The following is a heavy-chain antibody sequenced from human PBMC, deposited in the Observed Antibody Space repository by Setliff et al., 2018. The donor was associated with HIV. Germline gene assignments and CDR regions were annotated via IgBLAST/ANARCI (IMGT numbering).Heavy chain of an antibody. CDR1: GYTFTGYF. Sequence: GASVKVSCKASGYTFTGYFIHLLRQVPGQGLEWMGRINPNSGDTNYAQKFQGRVTMTRDTSITTAYMDLSRLTSDDTAVYYCAREDHYDRFLDHWGQGTLVTVSS. D-gene: IGHD3-22*01. J-gene: IGHJ5*02. CDR3: AREDHYDRFLDH. V-gene: IGHV1-2*06. CDR2: INPNSGDT.